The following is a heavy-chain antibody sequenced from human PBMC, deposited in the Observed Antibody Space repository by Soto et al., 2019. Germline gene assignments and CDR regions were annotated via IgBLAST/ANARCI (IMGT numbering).Heavy chain of an antibody. Sequence: PGGSLRLSCAASGFTVSSNYMSWVRQAPGKGLEWVAAISGSGGGTYYADPVKGRFTISRDNAKNTLYLQMNSLRAEDTAVYYCARDYYYYYGMDVWGQGTTVTVSS. CDR3: ARDYYYYYGMDV. CDR1: GFTVSSNY. J-gene: IGHJ6*02. V-gene: IGHV3-23*01. CDR2: ISGSGGGT.